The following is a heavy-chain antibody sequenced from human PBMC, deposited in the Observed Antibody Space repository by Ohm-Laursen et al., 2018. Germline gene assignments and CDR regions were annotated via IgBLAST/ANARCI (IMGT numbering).Heavy chain of an antibody. Sequence: GSLRLSCAASGFTFSIYWMYWVRQAPGKGLVWVSRIKSDGSGIDCADSVKGRFTISRGNAKNTLYLQMNSLRAEDAAVYYCARGNDMDVWGQGTTVTVSS. CDR2: IKSDGSGI. V-gene: IGHV3-74*01. J-gene: IGHJ6*02. CDR3: ARGNDMDV. CDR1: GFTFSIYW.